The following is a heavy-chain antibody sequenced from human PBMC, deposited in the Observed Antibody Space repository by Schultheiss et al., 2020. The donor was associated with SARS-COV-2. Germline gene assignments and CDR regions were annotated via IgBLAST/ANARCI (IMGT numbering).Heavy chain of an antibody. D-gene: IGHD3-10*01. CDR1: GFTFSSYW. CDR3: TTDHSVWFGEPDYYYYYGMDV. J-gene: IGHJ6*02. V-gene: IGHV3-15*07. CDR2: IKSKTDGGTT. Sequence: GGSLRLSCAASGFTFSSYWMHWVRQAPGKGLEWVGRIKSKTDGGTTDYAAPVKGRFTISRDDSKNTLYLQMNSLKTEDTAVYYCTTDHSVWFGEPDYYYYYGMDVWGQGTTVTVSS.